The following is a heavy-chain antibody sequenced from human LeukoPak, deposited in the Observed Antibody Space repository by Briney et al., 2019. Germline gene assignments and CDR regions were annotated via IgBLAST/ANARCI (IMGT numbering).Heavy chain of an antibody. J-gene: IGHJ4*02. D-gene: IGHD6-13*01. V-gene: IGHV3-21*01. Sequence: GGSLRLSCAASGFTFSSYSMNWVRQAPGKGLEWVSSISSSSSYIYYADSVKGRFTISRDNAKNSLYLQMNSLRAEDTAVYYCAGARYSSSWQFDYWGQGTLVTVSS. CDR3: AGARYSSSWQFDY. CDR2: ISSSSSYI. CDR1: GFTFSSYS.